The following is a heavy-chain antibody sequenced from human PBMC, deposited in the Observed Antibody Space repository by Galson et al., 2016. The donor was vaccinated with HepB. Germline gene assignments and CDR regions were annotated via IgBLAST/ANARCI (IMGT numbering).Heavy chain of an antibody. V-gene: IGHV3-33*06. CDR3: AKDRGDYIWGTYRYTFDAFDV. Sequence: SLRLSCAASGFTFSSYGMHWVRQAPGKGLEWVAVIWYDGSNKYYADSVKGRFTISRDNSKNTLYLQMNSLRAEDTAIYYCAKDRGDYIWGTYRYTFDAFDVWGQGTMVAVSS. CDR2: IWYDGSNK. D-gene: IGHD3-16*02. CDR1: GFTFSSYG. J-gene: IGHJ3*01.